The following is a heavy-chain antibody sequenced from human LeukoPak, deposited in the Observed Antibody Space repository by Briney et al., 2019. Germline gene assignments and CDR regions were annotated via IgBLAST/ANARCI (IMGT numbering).Heavy chain of an antibody. CDR3: AMSVEMPPIPSFDY. V-gene: IGHV1-3*01. D-gene: IGHD5-24*01. Sequence: ASVNVSCKTSGYIFTPHHIHWMRQAPGQGLELLGWVSAANNPEYSQKFQGRVVITRDASATTSYLERNSLRSEDTAVYYCAMSVEMPPIPSFDYWGQGTLVTVSS. J-gene: IGHJ4*02. CDR2: VSAANNP. CDR1: GYIFTPHH.